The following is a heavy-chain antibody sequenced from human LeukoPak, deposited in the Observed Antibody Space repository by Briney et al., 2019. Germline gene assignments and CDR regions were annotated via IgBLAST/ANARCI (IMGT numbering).Heavy chain of an antibody. CDR1: GGSISSYY. CDR2: IYYSGST. CDR3: ARGWWYFDL. Sequence: SETLSLTCTVSGGSISSYYWSWIRQPPGKGLEWIGYIYYSGSTNYNPSLKSRVTISVDTSKNLFSLKLSSVTAADTAVYHCARGWWYFDLWGRGTLVTVSS. J-gene: IGHJ2*01. V-gene: IGHV4-59*08.